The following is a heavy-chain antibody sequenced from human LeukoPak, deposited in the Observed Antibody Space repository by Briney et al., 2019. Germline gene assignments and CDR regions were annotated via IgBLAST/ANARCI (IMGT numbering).Heavy chain of an antibody. V-gene: IGHV3-23*01. Sequence: PGGSLRLSCAASGFTFSTYAIMWVRQAPGKGLHWVSSIYSDGSTYYADSVRGRFIISRDNSRNTLHLQMNSLRADDTAVYYCAKHRDNGDSSGYHDFDFWGQGTLVTVSS. CDR3: AKHRDNGDSSGYHDFDF. J-gene: IGHJ4*02. CDR2: IYSDGST. D-gene: IGHD3-22*01. CDR1: GFTFSTYA.